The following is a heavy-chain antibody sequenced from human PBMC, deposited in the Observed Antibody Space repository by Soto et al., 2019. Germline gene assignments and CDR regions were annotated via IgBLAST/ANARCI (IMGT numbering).Heavy chain of an antibody. V-gene: IGHV4-34*01. D-gene: IGHD3-16*01. CDR2: INHSGST. CDR1: GGSFSGYY. Sequence: SETLSLTCAVYGGSFSGYYWSWIRQPPWKGLEWIGEINHSGSTNYNPSLKSRVTISVDTSKNQFSLKLSSVTAADTAVYYCARIGLFTALLWGKGTQGTVS. J-gene: IGHJ4*02. CDR3: ARIGLFTALL.